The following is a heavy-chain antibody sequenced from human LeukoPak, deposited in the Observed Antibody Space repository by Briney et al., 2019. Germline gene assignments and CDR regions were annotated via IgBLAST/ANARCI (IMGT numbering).Heavy chain of an antibody. V-gene: IGHV3-30-3*02. J-gene: IGHJ3*02. CDR3: AKPLKPSPHCSSTSCYTDYYDSSGYYFNDAFDI. Sequence: PGGSLRLSCEASGRRFSSSAMDWVRQAPGKGLEWVAVISHDGKGEAYADSVKGRFTISRDNSKNTLYLQMNSLRAEDTAVYYCAKPLKPSPHCSSTSCYTDYYDSSGYYFNDAFDIWGQGTMVTVSS. D-gene: IGHD3-22*01. CDR2: ISHDGKGE. CDR1: GRRFSSSA.